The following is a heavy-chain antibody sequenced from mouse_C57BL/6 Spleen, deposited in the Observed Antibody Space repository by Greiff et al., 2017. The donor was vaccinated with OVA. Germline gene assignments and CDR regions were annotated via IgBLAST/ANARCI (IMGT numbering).Heavy chain of an antibody. D-gene: IGHD1-1*01. J-gene: IGHJ2*01. CDR2: IDPSDSDT. CDR3: ARRGTVVSFDY. V-gene: IGHV1-52*01. CDR1: GYTFTSYW. Sequence: QVQLQQSGAELVRPGSSVKLSCKASGYTFTSYWMHWVKQRPIQGLEWIGNIDPSDSDTHYNQKFKDKATLTVDKSSSTAYMQLSSLTSEDSAVYYCARRGTVVSFDYWGQGTTLTVSS.